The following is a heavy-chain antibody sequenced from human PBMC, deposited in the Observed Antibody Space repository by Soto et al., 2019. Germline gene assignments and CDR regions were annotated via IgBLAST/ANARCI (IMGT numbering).Heavy chain of an antibody. V-gene: IGHV3-72*01. CDR3: ARGFCGGGSCFSGDS. D-gene: IGHD2-15*01. CDR2: SRNKGYSYST. Sequence: EVQLVESGGGFVQPGGSLRLSCAASGFTFSDHYMDWVRQAPGTGLEWVGRSRNKGYSYSTEYAASVKGRFTISRGDSSNSVYLEMNSLRAEDTAVYYCARGFCGGGSCFSGDSWGQGTLVTVSS. CDR1: GFTFSDHY. J-gene: IGHJ5*02.